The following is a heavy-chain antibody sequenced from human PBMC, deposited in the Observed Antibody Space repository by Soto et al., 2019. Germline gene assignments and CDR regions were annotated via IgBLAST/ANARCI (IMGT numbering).Heavy chain of an antibody. D-gene: IGHD3-3*01. J-gene: IGHJ4*02. CDR1: GGSISSYSYY. Sequence: QVQLQESGPGLVKPSETLSLTCTVSGGSISSYSYYWGWIRRPPGKGLEWIGNIYYTGSTYYNPSLKSRASIPVDTSKNQFSLRLTPVTAADTAVYYCASSFRGDWSPYYRGCVWDYWGQGTQITVSS. CDR3: ASSFRGDWSPYYRGCVWDY. V-gene: IGHV4-39*01. CDR2: IYYTGST.